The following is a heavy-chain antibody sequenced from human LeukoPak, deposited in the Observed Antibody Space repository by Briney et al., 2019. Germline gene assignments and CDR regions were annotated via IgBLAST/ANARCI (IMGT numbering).Heavy chain of an antibody. D-gene: IGHD2-15*01. CDR2: IIPIFGTA. J-gene: IGHJ5*02. CDR1: GGTFSSYA. V-gene: IGHV1-69*01. CDR3: ARVGYCSGWGFRFDP. Sequence: GSSVKVSCKASGGTFSSYAISWVRQAPGQGLEWMGGIIPIFGTANYAQKFQGRVTITADESTSIAYMELSSLRSEDTAVYYCARVGYCSGWGFRFDPWGQGTLVTVSS.